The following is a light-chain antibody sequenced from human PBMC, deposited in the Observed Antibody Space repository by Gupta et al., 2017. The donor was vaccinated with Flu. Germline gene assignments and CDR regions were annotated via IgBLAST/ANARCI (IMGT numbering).Light chain of an antibody. CDR3: QAWDSTTVV. V-gene: IGLV3-1*01. CDR1: KLGDTS. Sequence: SYELIQSPSVSVSPGQTASITCSGDKLGDTSVCWYQQKAGQSPVMVIYQDNKRPSGIPERFSGSSSGKTATLTIDGTQPMDEADYYCQAWDSTTVVFGGGTELAVL. CDR2: QDN. J-gene: IGLJ2*01.